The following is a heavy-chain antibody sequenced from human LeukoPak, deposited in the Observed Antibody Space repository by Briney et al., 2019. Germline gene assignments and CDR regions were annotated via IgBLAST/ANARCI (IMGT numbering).Heavy chain of an antibody. CDR1: GGSISSSGFY. V-gene: IGHV4-39*02. Sequence: SETLSLTCTVSGGSISSSGFYWGWIRQPPGKGLEWIGNVYYGGNTYYSPSLKSRVSMYVGTSKNQFSLKLNFVTAADTAVYYCARGPYYDFWSGTPLYYYGMDVWGQGTTVTVSS. D-gene: IGHD3-3*01. CDR2: VYYGGNT. J-gene: IGHJ6*02. CDR3: ARGPYYDFWSGTPLYYYGMDV.